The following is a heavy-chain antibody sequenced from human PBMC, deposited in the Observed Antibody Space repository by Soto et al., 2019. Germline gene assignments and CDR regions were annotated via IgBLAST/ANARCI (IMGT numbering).Heavy chain of an antibody. CDR2: LGGSNSDT. CDR1: GFTFSDYA. J-gene: IGHJ3*02. D-gene: IGHD1-20*01. V-gene: IGHV3-23*01. CDR3: AKDKVDHNSVWDPFDI. Sequence: RRLSCAASGFTFSDYAMSWVRQAPGKGLEWVSGLGGSNSDTHYAASVEGRFTVSRDNSRSTLFLQMNSLRVEDTAVYYCAKDKVDHNSVWDPFDIWGQGTMVTVSS.